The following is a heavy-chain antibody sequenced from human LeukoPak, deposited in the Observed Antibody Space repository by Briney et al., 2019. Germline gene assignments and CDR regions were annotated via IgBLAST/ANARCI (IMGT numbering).Heavy chain of an antibody. D-gene: IGHD2/OR15-2a*01. CDR1: GFGFSTSW. CDR2: IKQDGSEK. Sequence: GGSPRLSCAASGFGFSTSWMSWVRQAPGKGLEWVANIKQDGSEKYYVDSVKGRFTISRDNAKNSVYLQMNSLRDEDTAVYYCTSLSNSYGMDVWGQGTTATVSS. J-gene: IGHJ6*02. CDR3: TSLSNSYGMDV. V-gene: IGHV3-7*01.